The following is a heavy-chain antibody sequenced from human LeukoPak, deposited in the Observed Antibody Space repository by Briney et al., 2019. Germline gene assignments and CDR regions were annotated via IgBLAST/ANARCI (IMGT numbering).Heavy chain of an antibody. CDR3: ARSGIAAAGGDFDY. CDR1: GSTFSSYW. J-gene: IGHJ4*02. CDR2: IKQDGSEK. Sequence: GGSLRLSCAASGSTFSSYWMSWVRQAPGKGLEWVANIKQDGSEKYYVDSVKGRFTISRDNAKNSLYLQMNSLRAEDTAVYYCARSGIAAAGGDFDYWGQGTLVTVSS. V-gene: IGHV3-7*03. D-gene: IGHD6-13*01.